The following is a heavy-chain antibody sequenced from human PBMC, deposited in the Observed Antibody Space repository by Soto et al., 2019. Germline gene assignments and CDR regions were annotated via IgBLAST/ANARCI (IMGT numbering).Heavy chain of an antibody. CDR1: GYSFTSYW. V-gene: IGHV5-51*01. CDR2: IYPGDSDT. CDR3: ARIYDSSGYYYRQGYDY. D-gene: IGHD3-22*01. Sequence: CKGSGYSFTSYWIGWVRQMPGKGLEWMGIIYPGDSDTRYSPSFQGQVTISADKSISTAYLQWSSLKASDTAMYYCARIYDSSGYYYRQGYDYWGQGTLVTVSS. J-gene: IGHJ4*02.